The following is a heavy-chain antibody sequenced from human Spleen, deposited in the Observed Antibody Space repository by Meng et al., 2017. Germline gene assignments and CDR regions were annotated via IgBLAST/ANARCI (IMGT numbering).Heavy chain of an antibody. J-gene: IGHJ6*02. Sequence: SETLSLTCAVYGGSFSGYYWSWIRQPPGKGLEWIAYIYYTGSTNYNPSLKSRVAISVDTSKNQFSLNLSSGTAADTAVYYCSRLVSASDPYYYFDGMDVWGQGTTVTVSS. CDR3: SRLVSASDPYYYFDGMDV. CDR2: IYYTGST. D-gene: IGHD6-6*01. V-gene: IGHV4-59*08. CDR1: GGSFSGYY.